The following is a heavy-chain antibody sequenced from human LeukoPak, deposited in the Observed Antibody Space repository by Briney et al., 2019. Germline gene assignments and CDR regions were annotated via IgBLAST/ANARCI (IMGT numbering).Heavy chain of an antibody. J-gene: IGHJ4*02. CDR1: GGSFSGYY. D-gene: IGHD3-22*01. V-gene: IGHV4-34*01. Sequence: SETLSLTCAVYGGSFSGYYWSWIRQPPGRGLEWIGEINHSGSTNYNPSLKSRVTISVDTSKNQFSLKLSSVTAADTAVYYCARRGARERLTYYYDSSGRILDYWGQGTLVTVSS. CDR3: ARRGARERLTYYYDSSGRILDY. CDR2: INHSGST.